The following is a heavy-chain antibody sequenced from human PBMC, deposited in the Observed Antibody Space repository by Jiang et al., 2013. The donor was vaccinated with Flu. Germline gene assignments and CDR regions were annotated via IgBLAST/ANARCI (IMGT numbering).Heavy chain of an antibody. CDR1: GFTFTSSA. CDR2: IVVGSGNT. CDR3: AREALAVAAKRGAFDI. J-gene: IGHJ3*02. D-gene: IGHD6-19*01. V-gene: IGHV1-58*01. Sequence: SVKVSCKASGFTFTSSAVQWVRQARGQRLEWIGWIVVGSGNTNYAQKFQERVTITRDMSTSTAYMELSSLRSEDTAVYYCAREALAVAAKRGAFDIWGQGTMVTVSS.